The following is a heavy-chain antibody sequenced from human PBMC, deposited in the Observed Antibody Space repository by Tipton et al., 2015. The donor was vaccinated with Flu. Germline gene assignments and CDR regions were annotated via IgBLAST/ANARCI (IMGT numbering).Heavy chain of an antibody. J-gene: IGHJ6*02. D-gene: IGHD3-9*01. Sequence: LRLSCAVYGGSFSGYYWSWIRQPPGKGLEWIGEINHSGSTNYNPSLKSRVTISVDTSKNQFSLKLSSVTAADTAVYYCARAKGGRYFDWLSTPYSYGMDVWGQGTTVTVSS. CDR1: GGSFSGYY. CDR2: INHSGST. V-gene: IGHV4-34*01. CDR3: ARAKGGRYFDWLSTPYSYGMDV.